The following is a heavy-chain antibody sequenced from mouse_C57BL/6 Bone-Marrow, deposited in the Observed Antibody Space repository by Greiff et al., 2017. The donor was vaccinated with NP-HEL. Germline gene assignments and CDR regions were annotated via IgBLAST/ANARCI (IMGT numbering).Heavy chain of an antibody. J-gene: IGHJ1*03. CDR2: IYPRSGNT. D-gene: IGHD2-4*01. Sequence: VQLQQSGAELARPGASVKLSCKASGYTFTSYGISWVKQRTGQGLEWIGEIYPRSGNTYYNEKFKGKGTLTADKSSSTAYMELRSLTSEDSAVYFCAREMMRLRWYFDVWGTGTTVTVSS. V-gene: IGHV1-81*01. CDR1: GYTFTSYG. CDR3: AREMMRLRWYFDV.